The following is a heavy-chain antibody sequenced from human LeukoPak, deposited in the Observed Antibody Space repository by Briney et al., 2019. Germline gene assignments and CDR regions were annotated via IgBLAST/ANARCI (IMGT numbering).Heavy chain of an antibody. V-gene: IGHV1-46*01. CDR3: ARAGSYYDSSGYYGYYYYYYMDV. J-gene: IGHJ6*03. CDR1: GYTFTSYY. CDR2: INPSGGST. Sequence: ASVKVSCKASGYTFTSYYMHWVRQAPGQGLEWMGIINPSGGSTSYAQKFQGRVTMTRDTSISTAYMELSRLRSDDTAVYYCARAGSYYDSSGYYGYYYYYYMDVWGKGTTVTISS. D-gene: IGHD3-22*01.